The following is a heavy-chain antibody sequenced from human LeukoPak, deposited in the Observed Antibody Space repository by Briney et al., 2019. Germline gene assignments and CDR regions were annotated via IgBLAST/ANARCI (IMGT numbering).Heavy chain of an antibody. J-gene: IGHJ6*03. Sequence: GGSLRLSCAASGFTFSSYWMSWVRQAPGKGLEWVANINQDGSEKYYVDSVKGRFTISRDNAKNSLYLQMNSLRAEDTALYYCARLLSYYYFYMDVWGKGTTVTVSS. V-gene: IGHV3-7*01. CDR2: INQDGSEK. CDR3: ARLLSYYYFYMDV. CDR1: GFTFSSYW. D-gene: IGHD3-10*01.